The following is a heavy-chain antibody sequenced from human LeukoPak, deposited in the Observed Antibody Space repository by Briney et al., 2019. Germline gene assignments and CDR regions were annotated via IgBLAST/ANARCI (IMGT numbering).Heavy chain of an antibody. CDR1: GGLISSSSYY. Sequence: SETLSLTCTVSGGLISSSSYYWGWIRQHPGKGLEWIGYIYYSGSTYYNPSLKSRVTISVDTSKNQFSLKLSSVTAADTAVYYCARSSARSYALDYWGQGTLVTVSS. CDR2: IYYSGST. CDR3: ARSSARSYALDY. D-gene: IGHD2-2*01. J-gene: IGHJ4*02. V-gene: IGHV4-31*03.